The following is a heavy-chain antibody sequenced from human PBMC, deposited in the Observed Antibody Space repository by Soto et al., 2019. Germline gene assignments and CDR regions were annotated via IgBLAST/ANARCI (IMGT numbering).Heavy chain of an antibody. Sequence: QVQLQESGPGLVKPSETLSLTCTVSGDSINRYYWNWIRQPPGKGLEWIGYIYNSGSTNYNPSLKRRVTMSVDTSKHKFSLKLTSVTAADTAIYYCASSRLNAVFRGTIDYWGQGTLVTVSS. CDR2: IYNSGST. D-gene: IGHD3-10*01. CDR3: ASSRLNAVFRGTIDY. CDR1: GDSINRYY. J-gene: IGHJ4*02. V-gene: IGHV4-59*08.